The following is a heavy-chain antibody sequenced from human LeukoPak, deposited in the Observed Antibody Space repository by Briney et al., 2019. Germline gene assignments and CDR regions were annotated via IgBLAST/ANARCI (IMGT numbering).Heavy chain of an antibody. D-gene: IGHD3-10*01. V-gene: IGHV3-7*02. J-gene: IGHJ3*02. Sequence: GGSLRLSCVASGFTFSSYWMTWVRQAPGKGLEWVANIKQDGSEKYYVDYVKGRFTISRDNAKNSLYLQMNSLGAEDTAVYYCARGRFGELSVATFDIWGQGTMVTVSS. CDR3: ARGRFGELSVATFDI. CDR1: GFTFSSYW. CDR2: IKQDGSEK.